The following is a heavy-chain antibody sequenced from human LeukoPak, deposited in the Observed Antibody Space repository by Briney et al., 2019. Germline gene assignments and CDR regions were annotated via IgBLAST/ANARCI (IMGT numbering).Heavy chain of an antibody. V-gene: IGHV3-33*01. Sequence: GGSLRLSCTASGFTFSDYVMHWVRQPPGKGLEWVAIIWYDGSNKKYEDSVKGRFTISRDNSENTLYLQMNSLRAEDTAVYYCARGVDYYENSGTIDYWGQGTLVTVSS. J-gene: IGHJ4*02. CDR2: IWYDGSNK. CDR3: ARGVDYYENSGTIDY. D-gene: IGHD3-22*01. CDR1: GFTFSDYV.